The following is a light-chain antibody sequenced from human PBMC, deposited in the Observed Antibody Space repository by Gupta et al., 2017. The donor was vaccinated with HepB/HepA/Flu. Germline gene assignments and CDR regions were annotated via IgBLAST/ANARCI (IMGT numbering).Light chain of an antibody. CDR2: EIS. Sequence: SSLTQPPSSPRPPGPSVTISCTGTSSDVGGYNYVSWDQGHTGKAPEVIICEISRRPSGVPDSFSGSGSGNTAALTVSELQAEEEAEYCCSSYAGTNICVFGTGTTVTVL. CDR1: SSDVGGYNY. J-gene: IGLJ1*01. V-gene: IGLV2-8*01. CDR3: SSYAGTNICV.